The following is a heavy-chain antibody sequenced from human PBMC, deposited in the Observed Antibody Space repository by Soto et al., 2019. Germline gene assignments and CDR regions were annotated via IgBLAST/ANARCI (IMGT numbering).Heavy chain of an antibody. J-gene: IGHJ5*01. Sequence: SVKVSCKASGGVFRNYAINWVRQAPGQGLEWMGGIIPVFGTADYPQKFQGRVTITADESTTTAYMELTSLKTEDTAVYFCARDRWGSYSFDSWGQGTLVTVSS. CDR2: IIPVFGTA. D-gene: IGHD1-26*01. V-gene: IGHV1-69*13. CDR3: ARDRWGSYSFDS. CDR1: GGVFRNYA.